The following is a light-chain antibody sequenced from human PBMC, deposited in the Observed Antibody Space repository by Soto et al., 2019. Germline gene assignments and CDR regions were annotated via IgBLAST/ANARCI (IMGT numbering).Light chain of an antibody. Sequence: DIQMTQSPSSLSASVGDRVTITCRTSQAIGNSVNWYQQKPGKAPNLLVYGTSTLQSGVPSRFSGSGSGTDFTLTISTAQREDCAPYDGQQSFASSWTFGKGTKVDIK. CDR2: GTS. CDR3: QQSFASSWT. CDR1: QAIGNS. V-gene: IGKV1-39*01. J-gene: IGKJ1*01.